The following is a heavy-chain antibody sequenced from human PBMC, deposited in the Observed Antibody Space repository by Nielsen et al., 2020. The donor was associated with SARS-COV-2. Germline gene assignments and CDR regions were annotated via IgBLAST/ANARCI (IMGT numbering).Heavy chain of an antibody. V-gene: IGHV1-8*01. CDR3: ARVYCSGGSCYFDAFDI. J-gene: IGHJ3*02. CDR1: GYTFTSYD. Sequence: ASVKVSCKASGYTFTSYDTNWVRQATGQGLEWMGWMNPNSGNTGYAQKFQGRVTMTRNTSISTAYMELSSLRSEDTAVYYCARVYCSGGSCYFDAFDIWGQGTMVTVSS. D-gene: IGHD2-15*01. CDR2: MNPNSGNT.